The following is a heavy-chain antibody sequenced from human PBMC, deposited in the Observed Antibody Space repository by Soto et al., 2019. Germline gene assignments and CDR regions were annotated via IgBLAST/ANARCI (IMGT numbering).Heavy chain of an antibody. CDR1: GYTFTSLG. Sequence: QVHLVQSGAEVKKPGASVKVSCKASGYTFTSLGFHWVRQAPGQRLEWMGWINADNGNTEYSQKFQGSLTITRDTSARTAYMELSSLRSEDTTMYYCTRDLPSGSGSDYNAFWGQGTLVIVSS. CDR2: INADNGNT. V-gene: IGHV1-3*01. J-gene: IGHJ4*02. D-gene: IGHD3-10*01. CDR3: TRDLPSGSGSDYNAF.